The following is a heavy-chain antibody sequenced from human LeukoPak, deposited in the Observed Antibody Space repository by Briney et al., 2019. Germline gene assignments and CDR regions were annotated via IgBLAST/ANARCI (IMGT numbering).Heavy chain of an antibody. Sequence: PSETLSLTCTVSGGSISSYYWSWIRQPPGKGLEWIGYIYYSGSTNYNPSLKSRVTVSVDTSKNQFSLKLSSVTAADTAVYYCARDLNRYDSTRAFDIWGQGTMVTVSS. CDR2: IYYSGST. V-gene: IGHV4-59*01. CDR3: ARDLNRYDSTRAFDI. D-gene: IGHD3-22*01. J-gene: IGHJ3*02. CDR1: GGSISSYY.